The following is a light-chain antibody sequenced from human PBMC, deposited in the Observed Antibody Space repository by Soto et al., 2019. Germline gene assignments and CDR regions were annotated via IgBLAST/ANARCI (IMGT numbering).Light chain of an antibody. CDR2: GAS. V-gene: IGKV3-15*01. J-gene: IGKJ2*01. CDR3: QQYNDWPAT. CDR1: QSVSSA. Sequence: EIGMTQSPATLSVSPGERATLSCRASQSVSSALAWYQQKPGQAPRLLIYGASTRATGIPARFSGSGSGTEFPLTISSLQSEDFAVSSCQQYNDWPATFGQGTKLEIK.